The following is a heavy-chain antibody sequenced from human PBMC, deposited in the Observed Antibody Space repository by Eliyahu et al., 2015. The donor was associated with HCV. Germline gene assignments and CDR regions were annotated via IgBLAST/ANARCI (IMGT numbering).Heavy chain of an antibody. CDR3: SIMVADLSSYYFEH. CDR1: GFTFGDHV. Sequence: SGFTFGDHVMSWIRQAPGKGLEWVGLLRGKRYGGTAEYAASVKGRFTISRDDSKNIAYLQLNSLKTEDTALYYCSIMVADLSSYYFEHWGQGTLLTVSS. D-gene: IGHD5-12*01. J-gene: IGHJ4*02. V-gene: IGHV3-49*03. CDR2: LRGKRYGGTA.